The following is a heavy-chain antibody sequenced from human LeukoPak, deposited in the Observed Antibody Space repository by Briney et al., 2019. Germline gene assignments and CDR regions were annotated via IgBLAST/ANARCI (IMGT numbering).Heavy chain of an antibody. Sequence: GGSLRLSCAASGFTFSSYWMSWVRQASGKGLEWVANIKQDGSEKYYVDSVKGRFTISRDNAKNSLYLQMNSLRAEDTAVYYCARDRTTYYYYGMDVWGQGTTVTVSS. V-gene: IGHV3-7*01. J-gene: IGHJ6*02. CDR1: GFTFSSYW. D-gene: IGHD1-7*01. CDR2: IKQDGSEK. CDR3: ARDRTTYYYYGMDV.